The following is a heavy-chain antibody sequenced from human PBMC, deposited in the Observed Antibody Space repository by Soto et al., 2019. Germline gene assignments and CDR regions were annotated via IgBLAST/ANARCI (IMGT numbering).Heavy chain of an antibody. CDR3: AKEPGIAVAGLTDY. CDR1: GFTFSSYG. Sequence: PGGSLRLSCAASGFTFSSYGMHWVRQAPGKGLEWVAVISYDGSNKYYADSVKGRFTISRDNSKNTLYLQMNSLRAEDTAVYYCAKEPGIAVAGLTDYWGQGTLVTVSS. V-gene: IGHV3-30*18. CDR2: ISYDGSNK. D-gene: IGHD6-19*01. J-gene: IGHJ4*02.